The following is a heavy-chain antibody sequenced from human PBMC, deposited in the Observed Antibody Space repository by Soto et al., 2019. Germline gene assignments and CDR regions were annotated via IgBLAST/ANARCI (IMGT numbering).Heavy chain of an antibody. CDR1: GFTFTSYE. D-gene: IGHD3-10*01. CDR3: ARERYDSGRPLDY. Sequence: GGSLRLSCAASGFTFTSYELNWVRQAPGKGLEWVSYISTSPGTIYYADSVKGRFTISRDNAKNSLYLQMNSLRAEDTAVYYCARERYDSGRPLDYWGQGTLVTVSS. V-gene: IGHV3-48*03. J-gene: IGHJ4*02. CDR2: ISTSPGTI.